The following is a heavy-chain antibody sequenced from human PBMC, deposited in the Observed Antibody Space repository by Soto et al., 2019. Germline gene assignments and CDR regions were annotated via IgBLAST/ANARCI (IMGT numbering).Heavy chain of an antibody. Sequence: EVQLVESGGGLVKPGGSLRLSCAASGFTFSSYSMNWVRQAPGKGLEWVSSISSSSSYIYYADSVKGRFTISRDNAKNSLYLQMNSLRAEDTAVYYCARARIAVAGLGYWGQGTLVTVSS. CDR3: ARARIAVAGLGY. CDR2: ISSSSSYI. CDR1: GFTFSSYS. J-gene: IGHJ4*02. V-gene: IGHV3-21*01. D-gene: IGHD6-19*01.